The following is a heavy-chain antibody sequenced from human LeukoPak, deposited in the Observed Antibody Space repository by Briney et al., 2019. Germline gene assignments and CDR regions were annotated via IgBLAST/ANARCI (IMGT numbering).Heavy chain of an antibody. V-gene: IGHV1-3*03. J-gene: IGHJ6*03. CDR2: INAGNGNT. CDR3: ARGAGTVAPGYYYYMDV. CDR1: GYTFTSYG. Sequence: GASVKVSCKASGYTFTSYGISWVRQAPGQRLEWMGWINAGNGNTKYSQEFQGRVTITRDTSASTAYMELSSLRSEDMAVYYCARGAGTVAPGYYYYMDVWGKGTTVTVSS. D-gene: IGHD4-23*01.